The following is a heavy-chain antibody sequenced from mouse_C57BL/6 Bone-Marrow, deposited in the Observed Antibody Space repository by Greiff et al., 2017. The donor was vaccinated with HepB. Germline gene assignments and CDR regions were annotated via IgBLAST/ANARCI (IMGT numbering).Heavy chain of an antibody. CDR1: GYTFTSYW. CDR2: IYPGSGST. CDR3: ARREDYYGSSYGNAMDY. J-gene: IGHJ4*01. D-gene: IGHD1-1*01. Sequence: QVQLQQPGAELVKPGASVKMSCKASGYTFTSYWITWVKQRPGQGLEWIGDIYPGSGSTNYNEKFKSKATLTVDTSSSTAYMQLSSLTSEDSAVYYCARREDYYGSSYGNAMDYWGQGTSVTVSS. V-gene: IGHV1-55*01.